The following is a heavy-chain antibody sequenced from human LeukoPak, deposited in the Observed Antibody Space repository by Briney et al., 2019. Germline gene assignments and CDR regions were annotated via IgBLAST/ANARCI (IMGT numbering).Heavy chain of an antibody. D-gene: IGHD3-22*01. Sequence: ESGPTLVNPTQTLTLTCTFPGFSLSTSGVGVGWIRQPPGKALEWLALISWHDDKRYSPSLKSRLTITKYTSKNQVVLTMTTMDPVDTATYYCAPFDLPNHYDSSGYPANWGQGTLVTVSS. J-gene: IGHJ4*02. CDR3: APFDLPNHYDSSGYPAN. V-gene: IGHV2-5*01. CDR1: GFSLSTSGVG. CDR2: ISWHDDK.